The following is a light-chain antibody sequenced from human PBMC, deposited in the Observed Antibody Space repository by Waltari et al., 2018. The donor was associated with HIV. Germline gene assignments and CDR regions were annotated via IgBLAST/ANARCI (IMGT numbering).Light chain of an antibody. V-gene: IGLV2-8*01. CDR2: EVN. CDR1: SIDVGGYDY. J-gene: IGLJ6*01. Sequence: QSALTQPPSASGSLGPSVTISCTGTSIDVGGYDYVSWYQHHPDKAPKLIIYEVNKRPSGVPDRFSGSKSDNTASLTVAGLQDDDEAHYYCASYGDTNRVLFGGGTRVTVL. CDR3: ASYGDTNRVL.